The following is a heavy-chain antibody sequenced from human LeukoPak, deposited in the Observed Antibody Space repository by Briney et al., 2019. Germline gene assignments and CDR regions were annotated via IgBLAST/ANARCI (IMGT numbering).Heavy chain of an antibody. D-gene: IGHD3-10*01. J-gene: IGHJ4*02. CDR2: ISGGGVST. CDR3: ARLDSGSFDY. V-gene: IGHV3-23*01. Sequence: PGGSLRLSCAASGFPFAGYGMTWVRQAPGKGLEWVSSISGGGVSTYYADSVKGRFTISRDNSKNTLYLQMNSLRVEDTAVYYCARLDSGSFDYWGQGTLVTVSS. CDR1: GFPFAGYG.